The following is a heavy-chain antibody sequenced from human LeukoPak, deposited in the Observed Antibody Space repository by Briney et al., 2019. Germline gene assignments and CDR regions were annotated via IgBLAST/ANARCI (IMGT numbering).Heavy chain of an antibody. J-gene: IGHJ4*02. Sequence: GSLRLSCAASGFTFSSYWMSWVRQAPGKGLEWVAVISYDGSNKYYADSVKGRFTNSRDNSKNTLYLQMNSLRAEDTGVYYCARALLGYSGYGTVDYWGQGTLVTVSS. CDR1: GFTFSSYW. CDR3: ARALLGYSGYGTVDY. D-gene: IGHD5-12*01. V-gene: IGHV3-30-3*01. CDR2: ISYDGSNK.